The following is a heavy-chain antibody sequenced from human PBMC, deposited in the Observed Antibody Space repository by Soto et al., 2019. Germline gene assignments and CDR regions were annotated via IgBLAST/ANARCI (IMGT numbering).Heavy chain of an antibody. CDR1: GFTVSSNY. CDR3: ARDRVESGYPEYFQH. Sequence: EVQLVESGGGLIQPGGSLRLSCAASGFTVSSNYMSWVRQAPGKGLEWVSVIYSGGSTYYADSVKGRFTISRDKSKNTLYLQMNSLRAEDTAVYYCARDRVESGYPEYFQHWGQGTLVTVSS. J-gene: IGHJ1*01. D-gene: IGHD3-22*01. V-gene: IGHV3-53*01. CDR2: IYSGGST.